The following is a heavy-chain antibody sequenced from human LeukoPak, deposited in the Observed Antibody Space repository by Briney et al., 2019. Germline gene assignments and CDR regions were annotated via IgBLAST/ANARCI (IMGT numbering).Heavy chain of an antibody. V-gene: IGHV1-46*01. CDR3: AREKLGSSGWGAPFDY. J-gene: IGHJ4*02. Sequence: ASVKVSCKSSGYTFTSYYMHWVRQAPGQGLEWMGIINPSGGSTSYAQKFQGRVTMASDMFTSTVYMELSSLRSEDTAVYYCAREKLGSSGWGAPFDYWGQGTLVTVSS. D-gene: IGHD6-19*01. CDR1: GYTFTSYY. CDR2: INPSGGST.